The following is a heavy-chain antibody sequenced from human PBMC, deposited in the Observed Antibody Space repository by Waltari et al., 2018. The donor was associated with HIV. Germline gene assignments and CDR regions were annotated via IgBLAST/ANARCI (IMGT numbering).Heavy chain of an antibody. D-gene: IGHD6-19*01. Sequence: QVDLQQWGAGLLRPSATLSLTCAVYGGSFRGFSWSWASPPPGKGLEWIGEINHSGTTNYNPSLKSRVTISLDPSKNQFSLKVRSVTDTDTAVYYCVREGQWLVYWYFDLWGRGTLVSVSS. CDR3: VREGQWLVYWYFDL. CDR1: GGSFRGFS. J-gene: IGHJ2*01. V-gene: IGHV4-34*02. CDR2: INHSGTT.